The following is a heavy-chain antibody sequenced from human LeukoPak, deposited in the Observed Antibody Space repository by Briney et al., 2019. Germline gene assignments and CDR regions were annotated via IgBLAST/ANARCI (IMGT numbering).Heavy chain of an antibody. J-gene: IGHJ4*02. CDR2: ISGSGEST. D-gene: IGHD4/OR15-4a*01. CDR3: ARGLRGAEY. Sequence: GGSLRLSCAASGFTYTSYAMSWARQAPGKGLEWVSAISGSGESTYYADSVKGRFTISRDNSKNTLYLQMNSLRAEDTAVYYCARGLRGAEYWGPGTLVTVSS. CDR1: GFTYTSYA. V-gene: IGHV3-23*01.